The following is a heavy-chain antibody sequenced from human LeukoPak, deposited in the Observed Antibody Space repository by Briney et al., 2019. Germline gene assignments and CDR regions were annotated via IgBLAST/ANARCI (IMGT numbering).Heavy chain of an antibody. Sequence: SETLSLTCTGSGGSISSYYWSWIRQPPGKGLEWIGYIYYSGSTNYNPSLKSRVTISVDTSKNQFSLKLSSVTAADTAVYYCARHGVKTYYYHSSGYYLHGYFDYWGQGTLVTVSS. J-gene: IGHJ4*02. D-gene: IGHD3-22*01. V-gene: IGHV4-59*08. CDR1: GGSISSYY. CDR3: ARHGVKTYYYHSSGYYLHGYFDY. CDR2: IYYSGST.